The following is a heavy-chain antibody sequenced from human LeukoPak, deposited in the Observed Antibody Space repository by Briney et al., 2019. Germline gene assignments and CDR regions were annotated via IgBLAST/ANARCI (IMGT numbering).Heavy chain of an antibody. V-gene: IGHV3-7*03. D-gene: IGHD3-22*01. CDR3: ATPLDYYDSSGYHQGGD. Sequence: PGGSLRLACAASGFTFRSDWMSWVRQSPEKGLEWAANINPDGSATYYVDSVKGRFIISRDNTKNSLYLQMNSLRAEDTAVYYCATPLDYYDSSGYHQGGDWGQGTLVTVSS. CDR2: INPDGSAT. J-gene: IGHJ4*02. CDR1: GFTFRSDW.